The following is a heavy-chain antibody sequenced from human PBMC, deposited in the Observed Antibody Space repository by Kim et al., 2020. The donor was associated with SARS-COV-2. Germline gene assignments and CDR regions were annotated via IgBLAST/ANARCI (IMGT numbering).Heavy chain of an antibody. D-gene: IGHD1-26*01. V-gene: IGHV1-2*02. Sequence: AQKLQGRVTMTRDTSISTAYMELSRLRSDDTAVYYCARDLVGATSNWFDPWGQGTLVTVSS. CDR3: ARDLVGATSNWFDP. J-gene: IGHJ5*02.